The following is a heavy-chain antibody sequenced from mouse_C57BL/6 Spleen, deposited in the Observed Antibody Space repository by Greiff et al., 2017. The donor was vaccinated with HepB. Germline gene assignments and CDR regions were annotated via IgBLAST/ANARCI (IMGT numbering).Heavy chain of an antibody. CDR2: INPSTGGT. J-gene: IGHJ2*01. CDR3: ARGGAYAGDY. CDR1: GYSFTGYY. Sequence: EVKLQQSGPELVKPGASVKISCKASGYSFTGYYMNWVKQSPEKSLEWIGEINPSTGGTTYNQKFKAKATLTVDKSSSTAYMQLKSLTSEDSAVYYCARGGAYAGDYWGQGTTLTVSS. V-gene: IGHV1-42*01. D-gene: IGHD6-5*01.